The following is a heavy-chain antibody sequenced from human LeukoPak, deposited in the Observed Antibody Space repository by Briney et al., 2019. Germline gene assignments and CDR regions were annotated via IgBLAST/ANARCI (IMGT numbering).Heavy chain of an antibody. CDR2: ISNDGSDT. Sequence: GGSLRLSCAASGFTFTNYWMNWIRQVPGQGLEWVSHISNDGSDTDYADSVKGRFTTSRDNAKNTLYLQMRSLRAEDTAVYYCVRYFYGSGSYDYWGQGTLLTVSS. V-gene: IGHV3-74*01. CDR3: VRYFYGSGSYDY. D-gene: IGHD3-10*01. CDR1: GFTFTNYW. J-gene: IGHJ4*02.